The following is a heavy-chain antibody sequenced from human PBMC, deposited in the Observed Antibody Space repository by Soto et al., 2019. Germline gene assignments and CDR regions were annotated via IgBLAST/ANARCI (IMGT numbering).Heavy chain of an antibody. Sequence: GGSLRLSCAASGFTFSSYSMNWVRQAPGKGLEWVSYISSSSSTIYYADSVKGRFTISRDNAKNSLYLQMNSLRAEDTAVYYCARDYVAFYLDYGDPMGYWGQGTLVTVSS. V-gene: IGHV3-48*01. D-gene: IGHD4-17*01. CDR3: ARDYVAFYLDYGDPMGY. CDR1: GFTFSSYS. J-gene: IGHJ4*02. CDR2: ISSSSSTI.